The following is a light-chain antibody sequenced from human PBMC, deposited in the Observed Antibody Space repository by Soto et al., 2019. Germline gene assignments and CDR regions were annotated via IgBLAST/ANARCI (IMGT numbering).Light chain of an antibody. CDR2: DAS. CDR3: QHRSKWPYT. J-gene: IGKJ2*01. V-gene: IGKV3-11*01. CDR1: QSIRSY. Sequence: EIVLTQSPATLSLSPGESATLSCRASQSIRSYLAWYQQKPGQAPRLLIYDASKRATGIPARFSGSGSGTDFTLTISSLEPEDFAVYYCQHRSKWPYTFGQGTKLEIK.